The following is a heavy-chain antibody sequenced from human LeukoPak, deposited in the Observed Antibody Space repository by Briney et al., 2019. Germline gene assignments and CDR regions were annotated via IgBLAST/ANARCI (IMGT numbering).Heavy chain of an antibody. Sequence: SLRLFCGASGFSFDNYAMHCVRQAPREGLEGVSGISWNSGSIAYADSVKGRFTISRDNAKNSLYLQMNSLRAEDTALYYCAKDRGLVGALYYFDYWGQGTLVTVSS. V-gene: IGHV3-9*01. CDR2: ISWNSGSI. D-gene: IGHD1-26*01. CDR1: GFSFDNYA. J-gene: IGHJ4*02. CDR3: AKDRGLVGALYYFDY.